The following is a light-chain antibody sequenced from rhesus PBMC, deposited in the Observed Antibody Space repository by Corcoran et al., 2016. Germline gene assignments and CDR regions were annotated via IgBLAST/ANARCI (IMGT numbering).Light chain of an antibody. CDR1: QGISSW. CDR2: AAS. CDR3: QQGYNTPLT. Sequence: DIQMTQSPSSLSASVGDKVTITCRASQGISSWLAWYQQKQGKAPKRLIYAASSLQRGGPSRFSGSGSVTDYTLTISSLQPEDFATYYCQQGYNTPLTFGGGTKVEIK. V-gene: IGKV1-18*01. J-gene: IGKJ4*01.